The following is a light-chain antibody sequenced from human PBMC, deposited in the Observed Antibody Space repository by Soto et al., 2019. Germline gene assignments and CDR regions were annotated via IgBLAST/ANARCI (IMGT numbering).Light chain of an antibody. V-gene: IGLV2-23*02. J-gene: IGLJ2*01. CDR3: CSYAGISTWV. CDR2: EVS. Sequence: QSALTQPASVSGSPGQSITISCTGTSSDVGSYNLVSWYQQLPGKAPKVMVYEVSKRPSGVSNRFSGSKSGNTASLTISGLQAEDEADYYCCSYAGISTWVFGGGTKLTVL. CDR1: SSDVGSYNL.